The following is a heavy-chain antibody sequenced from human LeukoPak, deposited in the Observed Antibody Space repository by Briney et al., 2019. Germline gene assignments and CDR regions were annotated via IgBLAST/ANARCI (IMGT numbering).Heavy chain of an antibody. V-gene: IGHV3-7*01. CDR3: ARGGHCSTTSCSNYDGMDV. CDR1: GFSFRSYW. Sequence: SGGSLRLSCVASGFSFRSYWMDWVRQAPGKGLEWVAKINGDGSEKDYVDSVKGRFTISRDNSKNTLYLQMNSLRAEDTAVYFCARGGHCSTTSCSNYDGMDVWGQGTTLTVSS. CDR2: INGDGSEK. J-gene: IGHJ6*02. D-gene: IGHD2-2*01.